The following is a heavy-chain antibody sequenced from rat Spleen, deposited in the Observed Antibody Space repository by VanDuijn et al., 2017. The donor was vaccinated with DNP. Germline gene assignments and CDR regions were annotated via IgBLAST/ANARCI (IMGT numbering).Heavy chain of an antibody. D-gene: IGHD5-1*01. CDR3: ARWGITGSSGFDY. CDR2: ISYSGST. J-gene: IGHJ2*01. CDR1: GYSITSNY. V-gene: IGHV3-1*01. Sequence: EVQLQESGPGLVKPSQSLSLTCSVTGYSITSNYWGWIRKFPGNKMEWIGHISYSGSTSYNPSLKSRISITKDTSKNQFFLQLNSVTTEDTATYYCARWGITGSSGFDYWGQGVMVTVSS.